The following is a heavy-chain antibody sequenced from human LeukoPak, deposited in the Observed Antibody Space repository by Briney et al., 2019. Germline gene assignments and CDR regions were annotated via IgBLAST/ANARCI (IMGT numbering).Heavy chain of an antibody. D-gene: IGHD6-19*01. V-gene: IGHV4-34*01. CDR1: GGSFSGYY. CDR2: INHSGST. J-gene: IGHJ4*02. CDR3: ARGCVAVAGFDY. Sequence: SETLSLTCAVYGGSFSGYYWSWIRQPPGKELEWIGEINHSGSTNYNPSLKSRVTISVDTSKNQFSLKLSSVTAADTAVYYCARGCVAVAGFDYWGQGTLVTVSS.